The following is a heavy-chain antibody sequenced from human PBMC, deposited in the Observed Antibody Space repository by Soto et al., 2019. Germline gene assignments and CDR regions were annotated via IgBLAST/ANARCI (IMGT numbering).Heavy chain of an antibody. Sequence: GGSLRLSCAASGFTFSSYAMHWVRQAPGKGLEWVAVISYDGSNKYYADSVKGRFTISRDNSKNTLYLQMNSLRAEDTAVYYCARDRGYSSXSGGGFITYYYYYGMDVWGQGTTVTVSS. CDR1: GFTFSSYA. D-gene: IGHD6-6*01. CDR3: ARDRGYSSXSGGGFITYYYYYGMDV. J-gene: IGHJ6*02. CDR2: ISYDGSNK. V-gene: IGHV3-30-3*01.